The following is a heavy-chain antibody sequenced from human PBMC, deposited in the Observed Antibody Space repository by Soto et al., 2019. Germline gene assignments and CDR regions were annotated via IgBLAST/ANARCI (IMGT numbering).Heavy chain of an antibody. J-gene: IGHJ4*02. CDR3: AKSYYDITSELDY. CDR2: ISGSGGST. D-gene: IGHD1-26*01. Sequence: GGSLRLSCASSGFTFSSYAMSWVRQAPGKGLEWVSAISGSGGSTYYADSVKGRFTISRDNSKNTLYLQMNSLRAEDTAVYYCAKSYYDITSELDYWGQGTLVTVSS. V-gene: IGHV3-23*01. CDR1: GFTFSSYA.